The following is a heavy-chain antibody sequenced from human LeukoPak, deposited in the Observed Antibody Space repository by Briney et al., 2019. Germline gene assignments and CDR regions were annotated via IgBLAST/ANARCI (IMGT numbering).Heavy chain of an antibody. V-gene: IGHV4-59*01. J-gene: IGHJ5*02. CDR1: GGSISSYY. D-gene: IGHD6-6*01. Sequence: PSETLSLTCTVSGGSISSYYWSWIRQPPGKGLEWIGYIYYSGSTNYNPSLKSRVTISVDTSKNQFSLKLSSVTAAGTAVYYCAREDSSSSDWFDPWGQGTLVTVSS. CDR2: IYYSGST. CDR3: AREDSSSSDWFDP.